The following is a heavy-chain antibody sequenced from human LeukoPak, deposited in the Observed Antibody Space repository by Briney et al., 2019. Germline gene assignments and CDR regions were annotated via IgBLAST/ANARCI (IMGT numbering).Heavy chain of an antibody. CDR1: GFTFSSYS. V-gene: IGHV3-21*01. D-gene: IGHD3-10*01. J-gene: IGHJ4*02. CDR2: ISSSSSYI. CDR3: ARDLITMGSVGY. Sequence: GGSLRLSCAASGFTFSSYSMNWVRQAPGKGLEWVSSISSSSSYIYYADSVKGRFTISRDNAKNSLYLQMNSLRAEDTAVYYCARDLITMGSVGYWGQGTLVTVSS.